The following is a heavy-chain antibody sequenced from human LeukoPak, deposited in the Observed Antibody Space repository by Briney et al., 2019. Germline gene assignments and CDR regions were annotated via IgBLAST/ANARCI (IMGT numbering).Heavy chain of an antibody. J-gene: IGHJ6*03. CDR2: INPSGGST. Sequence: GASVKVSCKASGYTFTSYYMHWVRQAPGQGLEWMGIINPSGGSTSYAQKFQGRVTMTRDMSTSTVYMELSSLRSDDTAVYYCARDRYNWNAYYYYMDVWGKGTTVTVSS. D-gene: IGHD1-1*01. V-gene: IGHV1-46*01. CDR1: GYTFTSYY. CDR3: ARDRYNWNAYYYYMDV.